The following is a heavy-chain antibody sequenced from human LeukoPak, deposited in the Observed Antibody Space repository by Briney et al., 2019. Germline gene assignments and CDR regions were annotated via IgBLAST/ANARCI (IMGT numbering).Heavy chain of an antibody. CDR1: GYTFTGYY. V-gene: IGHV1-2*06. CDR3: ESGHGRYYYDSSGDDY. CDR2: INPNSGGT. J-gene: IGHJ4*01. Sequence: ASVKVSCKASGYTFTGYYMHWVRQAPGQGLEWMGRINPNSGGTNYAQKFQGRVTMTRYTSISTAYMELSRLRSDDTAVYYCESGHGRYYYDSSGDDYQGPGTMVTVSS. D-gene: IGHD3-22*01.